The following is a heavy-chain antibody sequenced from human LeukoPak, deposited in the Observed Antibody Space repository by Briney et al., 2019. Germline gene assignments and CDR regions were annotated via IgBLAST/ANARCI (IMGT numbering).Heavy chain of an antibody. CDR2: IRYDGSNK. J-gene: IGHJ4*02. D-gene: IGHD5-18*01. CDR1: GFTFSSYG. CDR3: AKDNLYGLWPLDY. V-gene: IGHV3-30*02. Sequence: GGSLRLSCAASGFTFSSYGMHWVRQAPGKGLEWVAFIRYDGSNKYYADSVKGRFTISRDNSKNTLYLRMNSLRAEDTAVYYCAKDNLYGLWPLDYWGQGTLVTVSS.